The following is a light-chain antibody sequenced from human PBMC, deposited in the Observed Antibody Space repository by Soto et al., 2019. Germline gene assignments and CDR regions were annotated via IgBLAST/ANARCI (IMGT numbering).Light chain of an antibody. J-gene: IGKJ4*01. V-gene: IGKV3-15*01. CDR2: GAS. Sequence: EIVMTQSPATLSVSPGERAALACGAGQSISSSYLAWYQQKPGQAPRLLIYGASTRATGFPARFSGSGSGTEFTLTISSLQSEDLAVYYCQQYKNWPLTFGGGTKVDIK. CDR3: QQYKNWPLT. CDR1: QSISSSY.